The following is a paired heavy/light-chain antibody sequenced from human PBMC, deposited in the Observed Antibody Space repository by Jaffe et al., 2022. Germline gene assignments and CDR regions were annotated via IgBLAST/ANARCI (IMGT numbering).Heavy chain of an antibody. CDR3: ARVSGNYDIGYYFDY. J-gene: IGHJ4*02. V-gene: IGHV3-64*01. CDR2: ISSNGGST. Sequence: EVQLVESGGGLVQPGGSLRLSCAASGFTFSSYAMHWVRQAPGKGLEYVSAISSNGGSTYYANSVKGRFTISRDNSKNTLYLQMGSLRAEDMAVYYCARVSGNYDIGYYFDYWGQGTLVTVSS. CDR1: GFTFSSYA. D-gene: IGHD3-9*01.
Light chain of an antibody. CDR2: GKN. CDR3: NSRDSSGNHGV. Sequence: SSELTQDPAVSVALGQTVRITCQGDSLRSYYASWYQQKPGQAPVLVIYGKNNRPSGIPDRFSGSSSGNTASLTITGAQAEDEADYYCNSRDSSGNHGVFGGGTKLTVL. V-gene: IGLV3-19*01. CDR1: SLRSYY. J-gene: IGLJ2*01.